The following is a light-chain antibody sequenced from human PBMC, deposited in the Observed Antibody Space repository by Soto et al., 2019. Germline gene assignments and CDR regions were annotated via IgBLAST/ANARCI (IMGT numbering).Light chain of an antibody. J-gene: IGKJ1*01. CDR1: QSISSW. CDR3: QQYNSYSGT. CDR2: KAS. V-gene: IGKV1-5*03. Sequence: DIQMTQSPSTLYASLGDRVTITCRASQSISSWLAWYQQKPGKAPKLLIYKASSLESGVPSRFSGSGSGTEFTLTISSLQNDDFATYYCQQYNSYSGTFGQGTKVDIK.